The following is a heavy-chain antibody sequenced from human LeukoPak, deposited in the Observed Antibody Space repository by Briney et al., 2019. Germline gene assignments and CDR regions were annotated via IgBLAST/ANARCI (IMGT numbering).Heavy chain of an antibody. D-gene: IGHD6-13*01. V-gene: IGHV4-59*08. Sequence: SETLSLTCTVSGGSISSYYWSWIRQPPGKGLEWIGYSYYSGSTNYNPSLKSRVTISVDTSKNQFSLKLSSVTAADTAVDYCARQVAAAAPDYWGQGTLVTVSS. CDR1: GGSISSYY. J-gene: IGHJ4*02. CDR2: SYYSGST. CDR3: ARQVAAAAPDY.